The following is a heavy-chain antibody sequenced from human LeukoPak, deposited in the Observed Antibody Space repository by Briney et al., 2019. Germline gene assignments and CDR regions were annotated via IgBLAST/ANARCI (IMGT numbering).Heavy chain of an antibody. CDR2: IYQSGST. CDR3: ASPGGAVAIEYFHH. D-gene: IGHD6-19*01. Sequence: SETLSFTCGVSGSSISSGHYWGWIRQPPGKGLEWIGSIYQSGSTYYNPSLKSRVTVSLDTSKNQFSLRLSSVTAADTAVYYCASPGGAVAIEYFHHWGQGTLVTVSS. CDR1: GSSISSGHY. V-gene: IGHV4-38-2*01. J-gene: IGHJ1*01.